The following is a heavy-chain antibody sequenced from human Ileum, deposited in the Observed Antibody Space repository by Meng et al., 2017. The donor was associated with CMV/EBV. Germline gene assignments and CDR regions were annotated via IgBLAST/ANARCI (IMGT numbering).Heavy chain of an antibody. Sequence: GGSLRLSCVASGFTFSSYWMHWVRQAPGKGLVWVSRINSDGTITHYADSVKGRFTVSRDNAKNTLYLQMNSLRAEDTAVYYCAYCSTTSCYYGMDVWDQGTTVTVSS. CDR1: GFTFSSYW. CDR3: AYCSTTSCYYGMDV. J-gene: IGHJ6*02. V-gene: IGHV3-74*01. D-gene: IGHD2-2*01. CDR2: INSDGTIT.